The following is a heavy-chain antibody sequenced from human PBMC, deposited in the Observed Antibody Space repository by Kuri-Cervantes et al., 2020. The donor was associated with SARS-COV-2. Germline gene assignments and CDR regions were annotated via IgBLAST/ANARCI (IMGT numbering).Heavy chain of an antibody. CDR2: INPNSGGT. D-gene: IGHD6-13*01. V-gene: IGHV1-2*02. J-gene: IGHJ3*02. CDR3: ARGVGSSWYVDDAFDI. CDR1: GYTFTGYY. Sequence: ASVKVSCKASGYTFTGYYMHWVRQAPGQGLEWMGWINPNSGGTNYAQKFQGRVTMTRDTSISTAYMELSRLRSDDTAVYYCARGVGSSWYVDDAFDIWGQGTMVTVSS.